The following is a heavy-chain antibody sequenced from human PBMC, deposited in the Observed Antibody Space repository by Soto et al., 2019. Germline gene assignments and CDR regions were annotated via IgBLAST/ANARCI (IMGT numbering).Heavy chain of an antibody. CDR3: ARQGDYYGYKGYYYYMDV. CDR1: GGSISSSSYY. D-gene: IGHD3-10*01. J-gene: IGHJ6*03. Sequence: QLQLQESGPGLVKPSETLSLTCTVSGGSISSSSYYWGWIRQPPGKGLEWIGSIYYSGSTYYNPSLKSRVTISVDTSKNQFSLKLSSVTAADTAVYYCARQGDYYGYKGYYYYMDVWGKGTTVTVSS. CDR2: IYYSGST. V-gene: IGHV4-39*01.